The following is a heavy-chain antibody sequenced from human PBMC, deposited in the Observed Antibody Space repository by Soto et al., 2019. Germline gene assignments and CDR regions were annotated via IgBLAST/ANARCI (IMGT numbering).Heavy chain of an antibody. V-gene: IGHV3-23*01. Sequence: GGSLRLSCAASGFTFSSYAMSWVRQAPGKGLEWVSAISGSGGSTYYADSVKGRFTISRDNSKNTLYLQMNSLRAEDTAVYYCVKEGGNVVVVAATPYYYYYMDVWGKGTTVTVSS. CDR2: ISGSGGST. J-gene: IGHJ6*03. CDR1: GFTFSSYA. CDR3: VKEGGNVVVVAATPYYYYYMDV. D-gene: IGHD2-15*01.